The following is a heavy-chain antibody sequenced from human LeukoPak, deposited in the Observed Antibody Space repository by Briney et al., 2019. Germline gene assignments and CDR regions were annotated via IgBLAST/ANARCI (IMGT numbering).Heavy chain of an antibody. J-gene: IGHJ5*02. CDR3: ARRTTVTSNWFDP. CDR1: GGPISTYQ. Sequence: SETLSLTCTVSGGPISTYQWSWIRQPPGKGLEWIGYIYYTGSTNYNPSLRSRVTISLDTSKNQFSLRVNSVTAADTAVYYCARRTTVTSNWFDPWGQGTRVTVSS. CDR2: IYYTGST. V-gene: IGHV4-59*08. D-gene: IGHD4-17*01.